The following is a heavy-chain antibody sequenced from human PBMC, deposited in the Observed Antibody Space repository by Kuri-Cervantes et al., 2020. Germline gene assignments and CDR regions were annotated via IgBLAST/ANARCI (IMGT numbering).Heavy chain of an antibody. CDR1: GFTFSSYG. V-gene: IGHV3-30*03. D-gene: IGHD3-3*01. J-gene: IGHJ3*02. CDR3: ASSAYYDFWSGYYTRDAFDI. CDR2: ISYDGSNK. Sequence: GESLKISCAASGFTFSSYGMHWVRQAPGKGLEWVAVISYDGSNKYYADSVKGRFTISRDNSKNTLYLQMNSLRAEDTAVYYCASSAYYDFWSGYYTRDAFDIWGQGTMVTVSS.